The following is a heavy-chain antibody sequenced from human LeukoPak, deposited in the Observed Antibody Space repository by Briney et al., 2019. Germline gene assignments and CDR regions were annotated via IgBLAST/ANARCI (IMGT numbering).Heavy chain of an antibody. CDR2: IYYSGST. CDR1: GGSFTSYY. J-gene: IGHJ3*02. D-gene: IGHD4-17*01. Sequence: SETLSLTCSVAGGSFTSYYWSWIRQPPGKGLEWIGYIYYSGSTNYNPSLKSRVTISLDTSKNQFSLKLSSVTAADTAVYYCAGNDYGDAFHIWGQGTMVTVSA. V-gene: IGHV4-59*08. CDR3: AGNDYGDAFHI.